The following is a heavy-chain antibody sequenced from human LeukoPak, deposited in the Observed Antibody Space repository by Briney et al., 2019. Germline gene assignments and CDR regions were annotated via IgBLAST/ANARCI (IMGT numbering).Heavy chain of an antibody. CDR1: GFTFSSYT. D-gene: IGHD1-26*01. V-gene: IGHV3-21*01. CDR2: IGSGSGFI. J-gene: IGHJ4*02. CDR3: ARVAWESRDY. Sequence: PGGSLRLSCAASGFTFSSYTMNWVRQAPGEGLEWVSSIGSGSGFIFSADSVKGRFTISRDNTKNSLYLQMNSLRVEDTAVYYCARVAWESRDYWGQGTLVTVSS.